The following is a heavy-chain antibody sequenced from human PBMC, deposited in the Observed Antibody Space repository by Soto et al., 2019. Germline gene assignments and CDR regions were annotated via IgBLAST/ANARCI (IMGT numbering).Heavy chain of an antibody. CDR1: GFTFSSYG. V-gene: IGHV3-33*01. J-gene: IGHJ3*02. Sequence: LRLSCAASGFTFSSYGMHWVRQAPGKGLEWVEVIWYDGSNKYYADSGKARFTISRDNSKKTLYLQMNSLRAEDTAVYYCARPSSIAACQSAFDILGQFTMVTVSS. D-gene: IGHD6-6*01. CDR2: IWYDGSNK. CDR3: ARPSSIAACQSAFDI.